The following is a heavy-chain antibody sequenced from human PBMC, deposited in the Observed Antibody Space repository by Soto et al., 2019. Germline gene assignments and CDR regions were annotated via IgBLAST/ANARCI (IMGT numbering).Heavy chain of an antibody. CDR3: ASKLGAYFDS. J-gene: IGHJ4*02. Sequence: SETLSLTCAVSGYSISSGFYLGWIRQPPTMGLEWIGSIYDSETTDYNPSLKSRVTISVDPSKNQFSLRLRSVTAADTAVYYCASKLGAYFDSWSQGTLVTVSS. D-gene: IGHD7-27*01. CDR2: IYDSETT. CDR1: GYSISSGFY. V-gene: IGHV4-38-2*01.